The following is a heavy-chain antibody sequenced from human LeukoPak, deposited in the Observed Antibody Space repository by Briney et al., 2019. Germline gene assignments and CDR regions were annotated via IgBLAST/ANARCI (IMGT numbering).Heavy chain of an antibody. D-gene: IGHD3-22*01. V-gene: IGHV1-8*01. CDR2: MNPNSGIT. CDR1: GDTFTSYA. J-gene: IGHJ5*02. CDR3: ARRYYYDSSGYWWPPLDPGHNWFDP. Sequence: ASVKVSCKASGDTFTSYAINWVRQATGQGLEWMGWMNPNSGITDYAQKFQGRVTITRDTSTSTAYMELSSLRSEDTAVYYCARRYYYDSSGYWWPPLDPGHNWFDPRGQGTLVTVSS.